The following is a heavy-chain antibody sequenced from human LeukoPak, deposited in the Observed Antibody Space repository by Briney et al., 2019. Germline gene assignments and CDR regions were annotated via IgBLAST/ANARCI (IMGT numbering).Heavy chain of an antibody. J-gene: IGHJ4*02. Sequence: PGGSLRLSCAASGFTFSNYWMSWVRQAPGKGLEWVANIKQDGSEKYYVDSVKGRFTISRDNAKNSLYLQMNSLRAEDTAVYYCARAVSGSSPSDYWGQGTLVTVSS. CDR3: ARAVSGSSPSDY. CDR1: GFTFSNYW. V-gene: IGHV3-7*04. D-gene: IGHD3-16*01. CDR2: IKQDGSEK.